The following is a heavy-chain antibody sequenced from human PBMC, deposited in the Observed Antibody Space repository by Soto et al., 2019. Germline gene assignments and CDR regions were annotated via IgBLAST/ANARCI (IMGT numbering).Heavy chain of an antibody. D-gene: IGHD6-13*01. V-gene: IGHV4-30-2*01. CDR2: IYHSGST. CDR3: ARGGIAAADYEY. Sequence: PSETLSLTCAVSGGSISSGGYSWSWMRQPPGKGLGWSGYIYHSGSTYYNPSLKSRVTISVDRSKNQVSLKLSSVTAAATAVYYCARGGIAAADYEYCGQGTLVTVSS. CDR1: GGSISSGGYS. J-gene: IGHJ4*02.